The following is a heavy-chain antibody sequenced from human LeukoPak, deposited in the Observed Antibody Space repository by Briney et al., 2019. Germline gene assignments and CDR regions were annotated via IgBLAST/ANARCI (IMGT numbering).Heavy chain of an antibody. Sequence: PGGSLRLSCAASGFTVSSNYMSWVRQAPGKGLEWVSVIYSGGSTYYADSVKGRFTISRDNSKNTLYLQMNSLRAEDTAVYYCARESATDYYCYGMDVWGQGTTVTVSS. CDR3: ARESATDYYCYGMDV. J-gene: IGHJ6*02. CDR1: GFTVSSNY. V-gene: IGHV3-53*01. CDR2: IYSGGST.